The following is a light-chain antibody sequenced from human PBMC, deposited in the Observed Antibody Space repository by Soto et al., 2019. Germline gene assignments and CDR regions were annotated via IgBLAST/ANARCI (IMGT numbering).Light chain of an antibody. J-gene: IGKJ1*01. V-gene: IGKV3-20*01. CDR1: QSVSNNY. CDR3: QQYNNWPPIT. CDR2: GAS. Sequence: EILLTKCPVTLSFCTGYRSTLSCGTSQSVSNNYLAWYQQKPGQAPRLLIYGASSRATGVPDRFSGSGSGTDFTLSISRLEPEDFAVYYCQQYNNWPPITFGQGPKVDI.